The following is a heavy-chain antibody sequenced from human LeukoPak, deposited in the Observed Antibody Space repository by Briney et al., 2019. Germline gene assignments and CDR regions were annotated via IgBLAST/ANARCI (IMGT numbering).Heavy chain of an antibody. Sequence: SVKVSCKASGGTFSSYAISWVRQAPGQGLEWMGGIIPIFGTANYAQKFQGRVTITTDESTSTAYMELSSLRSEDTAVYYCARDLGIAARPNHYYYMDVWGKGTTVTVSS. V-gene: IGHV1-69*05. CDR1: GGTFSSYA. D-gene: IGHD6-6*01. CDR3: ARDLGIAARPNHYYYMDV. J-gene: IGHJ6*03. CDR2: IIPIFGTA.